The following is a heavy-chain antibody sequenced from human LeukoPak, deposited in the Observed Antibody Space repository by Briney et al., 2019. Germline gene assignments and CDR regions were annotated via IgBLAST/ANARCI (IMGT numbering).Heavy chain of an antibody. V-gene: IGHV4-59*01. D-gene: IGHD3-22*01. CDR3: ARRVFGMIVVVQPMYFDY. CDR1: GGSISSYY. Sequence: SETLSLTCTVSGGSISSYYWSWIRQPPGKGLEWIGYIYYSGSTNYNPSLKRRVTISVDTSKNQFSLKLSSVTAADTAVYYCARRVFGMIVVVQPMYFDYWGQGTLVTVSS. J-gene: IGHJ4*02. CDR2: IYYSGST.